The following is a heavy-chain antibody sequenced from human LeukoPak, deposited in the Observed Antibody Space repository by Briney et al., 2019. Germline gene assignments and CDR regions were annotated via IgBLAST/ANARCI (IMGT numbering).Heavy chain of an antibody. D-gene: IGHD3-3*01. Sequence: SETLSLTCTVSGGSISSYYWSWIRQPPGKGLEWIGYIYYSGSTNYNPSLKSRVTISVDTSKNQFSLKLSSVTAADTAVYYCARATPDPTYYDFWSGYPRGPYYFDYWGQGTLVTVSS. CDR1: GGSISSYY. J-gene: IGHJ4*02. CDR3: ARATPDPTYYDFWSGYPRGPYYFDY. CDR2: IYYSGST. V-gene: IGHV4-59*01.